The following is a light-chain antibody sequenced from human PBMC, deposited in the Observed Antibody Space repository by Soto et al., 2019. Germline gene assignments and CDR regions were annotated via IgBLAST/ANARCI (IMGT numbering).Light chain of an antibody. V-gene: IGKV1-5*01. CDR2: DAS. Sequence: DIQMTQSPSTLSASVGDRVTFTCRARQTISIWLAWYQQKPGKAPKLLIYDASILESGVPSRFSGSGSGTEFTLTISSLQPDDFATYYCQQYNSYRTFGQGTKVEIK. CDR1: QTISIW. CDR3: QQYNSYRT. J-gene: IGKJ1*01.